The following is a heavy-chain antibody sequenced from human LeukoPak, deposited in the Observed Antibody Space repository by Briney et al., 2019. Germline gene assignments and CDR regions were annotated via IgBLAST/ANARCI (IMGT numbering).Heavy chain of an antibody. V-gene: IGHV1-69*04. J-gene: IGHJ4*02. CDR1: GGTFSSYA. D-gene: IGHD3-9*01. Sequence: SVKVSCKASGGTFSSYAISWVRQAPGQGLEWMGRIIPILGIANYAQKFQGRVTITADESTSTAYMELSSLRSEDAAVYYCARDRTVYDILTGYFDYWGQGTLVTVSS. CDR2: IIPILGIA. CDR3: ARDRTVYDILTGYFDY.